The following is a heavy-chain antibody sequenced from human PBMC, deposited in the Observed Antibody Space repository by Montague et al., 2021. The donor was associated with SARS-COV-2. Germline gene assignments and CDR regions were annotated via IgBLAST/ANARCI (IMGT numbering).Heavy chain of an antibody. CDR1: GDSVSSNSAT. V-gene: IGHV6-1*01. D-gene: IGHD5-12*01. CDR3: ARGWVATIPHMDN. CDR2: TYYRSKWHN. J-gene: IGHJ4*02. Sequence: CAISGDSVSSNSATWNWIRPSPSRGLELLGRTYYRSKWHNDYAVXVKSRITINPDTSKNQFSLQLKSVTPEDTAVYYCARGWVATIPHMDNWGQGSLVIVSA.